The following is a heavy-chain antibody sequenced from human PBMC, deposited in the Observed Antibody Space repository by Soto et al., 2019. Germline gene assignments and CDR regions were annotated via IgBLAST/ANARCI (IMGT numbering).Heavy chain of an antibody. CDR3: AIGGSGLHYYGMDV. Sequence: SVKVSCKASGGTFSSYAISWVRQAPGQGLEWMGGIIPIFGTANYAQKFQGRVTITADESTSTAYMELSSLRSEDTAVYYCAIGGSGLHYYGMDVWGQGTTVTVSS. V-gene: IGHV1-69*13. CDR1: GGTFSSYA. CDR2: IIPIFGTA. J-gene: IGHJ6*02. D-gene: IGHD3-10*01.